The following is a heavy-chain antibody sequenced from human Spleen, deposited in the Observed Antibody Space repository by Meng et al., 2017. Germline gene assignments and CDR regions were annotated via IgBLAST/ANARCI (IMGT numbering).Heavy chain of an antibody. CDR1: GGSISSTSHY. V-gene: IGHV4-39*07. CDR3: AREGGERNWFDS. D-gene: IGHD3-10*01. J-gene: IGHJ5*01. CDR2: VYYSGTT. Sequence: LQLQESGPGLVKPSETLSLTCTVSGGSISSTSHYWGCIRQSPGKGLEWVASVYYSGTTYYNPSLKSRVTISVDKSKNHFSLKLTSVTAADTAVYYCAREGGERNWFDSWGQGTLVTVSS.